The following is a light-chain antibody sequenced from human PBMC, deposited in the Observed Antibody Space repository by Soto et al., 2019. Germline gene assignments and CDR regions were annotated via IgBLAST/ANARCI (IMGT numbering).Light chain of an antibody. CDR2: DVS. Sequence: QSVLTQPRSVSGSPGQSVTISCTGTSSDVGGYDYVSWYQQHPGKAPKLIIYDVSKRPSGVPDRFSGSKSCNTASLTISGLQAEDEADYYCCSYAGSYSVVFGGGTKLTVL. V-gene: IGLV2-11*01. CDR1: SSDVGGYDY. J-gene: IGLJ2*01. CDR3: CSYAGSYSVV.